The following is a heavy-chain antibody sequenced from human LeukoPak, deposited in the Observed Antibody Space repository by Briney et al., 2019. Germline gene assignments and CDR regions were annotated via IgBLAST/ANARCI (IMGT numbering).Heavy chain of an antibody. CDR3: ARDRARWAVAGTLSWGY. CDR1: GYSFTSHY. J-gene: IGHJ4*02. V-gene: IGHV1-46*01. D-gene: IGHD6-19*01. Sequence: VASVKVSCKASGYSFTSHYMHWVRQAPGQGLEWLGLINPSGSSTLYAQKFQGRVTMTRDMSTTTDYMELSRLRSDDTAVYYCARDRARWAVAGTLSWGYWGQGTLVTVSS. CDR2: INPSGSST.